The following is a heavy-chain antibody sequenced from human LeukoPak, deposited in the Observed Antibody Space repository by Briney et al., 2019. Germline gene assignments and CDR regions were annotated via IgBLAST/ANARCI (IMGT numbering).Heavy chain of an antibody. CDR1: GGSINSDSYY. Sequence: SQTLSLTCTVPGGSINSDSYYWSWIRQPAGKGLEWIGRIYTSGSTNYNPSLKSRVSISVDTSKNQFSLKLNSVTAADTAVYYCARDPPGGVMFDYWGQGTLVTVSS. CDR2: IYTSGST. CDR3: ARDPPGGVMFDY. V-gene: IGHV4-61*02. J-gene: IGHJ4*02. D-gene: IGHD3-16*01.